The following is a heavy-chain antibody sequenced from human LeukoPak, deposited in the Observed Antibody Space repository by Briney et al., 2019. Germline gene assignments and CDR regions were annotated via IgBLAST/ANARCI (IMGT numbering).Heavy chain of an antibody. CDR2: INPNSGGT. J-gene: IGHJ3*02. Sequence: ASAKVSCKASGYTFTGYYMHWVRQAPGQGLEWMGWINPNSGGTNYAQKFQGRVTMTRDTSISTAYMELSRLRSDDTAVYYCARGGYSGYKGAFDIWGQGTMVTVSS. V-gene: IGHV1-2*02. CDR1: GYTFTGYY. CDR3: ARGGYSGYKGAFDI. D-gene: IGHD5-12*01.